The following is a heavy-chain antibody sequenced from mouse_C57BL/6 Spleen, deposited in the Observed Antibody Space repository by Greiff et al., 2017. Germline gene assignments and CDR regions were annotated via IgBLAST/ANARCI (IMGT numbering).Heavy chain of an antibody. CDR2: IDPSDSET. CDR3: ARERGDSSCPDY. Sequence: QVQLQQPGAELVRPGSSVKLSCKASGYTFTSYWMHWVKQRPIQGLEWIGNIDPSDSETHYNQKFKDKVTLTVDKSSSPAYMQLSSLTSKDSAVYYCARERGDSSCPDYWGQGTTLTVSS. V-gene: IGHV1-52*01. CDR1: GYTFTSYW. J-gene: IGHJ2*01. D-gene: IGHD3-2*02.